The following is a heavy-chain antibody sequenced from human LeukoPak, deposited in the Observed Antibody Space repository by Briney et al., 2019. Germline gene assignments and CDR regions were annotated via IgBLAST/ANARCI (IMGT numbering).Heavy chain of an antibody. V-gene: IGHV4-39*07. CDR2: IYYSGST. CDR3: ARGLLNWGFQD. D-gene: IGHD7-27*01. CDR1: GGSISSSSYY. J-gene: IGHJ4*02. Sequence: SETLSLTCTVSGGSISSSSYYWGWIRQPPGKGLEWIGSIYYSGSTYYNPSLKSRVTISVDTSKNQFSLKLSSVTAADTVVYYCARGLLNWGFQDWGQGTLVTVSS.